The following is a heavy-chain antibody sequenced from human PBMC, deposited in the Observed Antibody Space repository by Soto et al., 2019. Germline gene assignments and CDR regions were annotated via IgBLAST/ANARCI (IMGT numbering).Heavy chain of an antibody. CDR2: ISWNSGSI. Sequence: EVQLVESGGGLVQPDRSLRLSCAASGFTFDDYAMHWVRQAPGKGLEWVSGISWNSGSIGYADSVKGRFTISRDNAKNSLYPQMNSLRAEDTALYYCAKGDSSSFYYGMDVWGQGTTVTVSS. V-gene: IGHV3-9*01. D-gene: IGHD6-13*01. CDR1: GFTFDDYA. CDR3: AKGDSSSFYYGMDV. J-gene: IGHJ6*02.